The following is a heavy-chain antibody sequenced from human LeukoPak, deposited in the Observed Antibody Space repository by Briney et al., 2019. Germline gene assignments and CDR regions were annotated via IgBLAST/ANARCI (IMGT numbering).Heavy chain of an antibody. J-gene: IGHJ4*02. CDR1: GFTFSTYG. D-gene: IGHD5-18*01. CDR3: AREGVDTAMFDY. CDR2: IRYDGSNK. V-gene: IGHV3-30*02. Sequence: GGSLRLSCAASGFTFSTYGMHWVRQAPGKGLEWVAFIRYDGSNKYYADSVKGRFTISRDNAKKSLHLQMNSLRAEDTAVYYCAREGVDTAMFDYWGQGTLVTVSS.